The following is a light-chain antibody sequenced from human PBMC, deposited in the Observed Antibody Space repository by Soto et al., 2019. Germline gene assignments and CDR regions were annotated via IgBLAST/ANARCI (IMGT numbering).Light chain of an antibody. V-gene: IGLV2-14*01. CDR2: EVT. CDR1: SSDIGNYNA. Sequence: QSALTQPASVSGSPGQSITIPCTGTSSDIGNYNAVSWYQQHPGKAPKLIIYEVTNRPSGVSDRFSGSKSGNTASLTISGLQAEDEADHYCGSWTTYRPYVFATGTKLTVL. J-gene: IGLJ1*01. CDR3: GSWTTYRPYV.